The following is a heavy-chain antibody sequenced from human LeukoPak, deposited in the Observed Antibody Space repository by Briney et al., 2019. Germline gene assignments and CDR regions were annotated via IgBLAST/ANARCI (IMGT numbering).Heavy chain of an antibody. J-gene: IGHJ5*02. CDR3: AKVDCSSTSCYTGWFDP. Sequence: GGSLRLSCVASGFNFNIYAMPWVRQAPGKGLEWVSTISGSVDTTYYADSVKGRFTISRDSSKNTLFLQMNSLSAEDTAIYYCAKVDCSSTSCYTGWFDPWGQGTLVTVSS. CDR1: GFNFNIYA. D-gene: IGHD2-2*02. V-gene: IGHV3-23*01. CDR2: ISGSVDTT.